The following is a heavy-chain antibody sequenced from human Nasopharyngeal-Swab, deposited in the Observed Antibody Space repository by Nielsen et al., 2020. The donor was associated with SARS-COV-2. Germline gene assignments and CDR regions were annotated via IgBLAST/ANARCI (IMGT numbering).Heavy chain of an antibody. V-gene: IGHV3-66*01. Sequence: GGSLRLSCAASGSIVSSTSMSWVRQAPRKGLEWLSVIHNDGNTYYGDPVKGKFTISRDNSKNTLYLQRNSLRAEDTAVYYCASLARDYWGQGTLVTVSS. CDR2: IHNDGNT. CDR3: ASLARDY. J-gene: IGHJ4*02. CDR1: GSIVSSTS.